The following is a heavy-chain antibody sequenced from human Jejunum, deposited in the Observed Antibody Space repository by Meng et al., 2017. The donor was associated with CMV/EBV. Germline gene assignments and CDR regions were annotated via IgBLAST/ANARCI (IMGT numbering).Heavy chain of an antibody. CDR2: ISAYNGNT. CDR1: GYNLTNYG. D-gene: IGHD1-26*01. J-gene: IGHJ4*02. V-gene: IGHV1-18*01. Sequence: QAQLVQPGGEVKKPWASLKVSCKASGYNLTNYGITWVRQAPGQGLEWMGWISAYNGNTNYAQTLQGRVTMTTDTSTSTAYMELRSLRSDDTAVYYCARVEVGITSGDYWGQGTLVTVSS. CDR3: ARVEVGITSGDY.